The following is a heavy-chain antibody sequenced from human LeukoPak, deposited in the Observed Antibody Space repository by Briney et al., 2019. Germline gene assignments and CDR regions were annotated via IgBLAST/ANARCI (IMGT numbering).Heavy chain of an antibody. CDR3: ARDRVPVAKSPQGVSYYYMDV. CDR1: GGTFSSYA. D-gene: IGHD5-12*01. J-gene: IGHJ6*03. Sequence: SVKVSCKASGGTFSSYAISWVRQAPGQGLERMGGIIPIFGTANYAQKFQGRVTITADESTSTAYMELSSLRSEDTAVYYCARDRVPVAKSPQGVSYYYMDVWGKGTTVTISS. CDR2: IIPIFGTA. V-gene: IGHV1-69*13.